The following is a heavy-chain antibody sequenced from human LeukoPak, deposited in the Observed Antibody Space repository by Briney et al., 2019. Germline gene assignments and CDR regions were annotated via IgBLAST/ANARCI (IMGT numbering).Heavy chain of an antibody. CDR3: ARDKNWDLEY. Sequence: ASVKVSCKTSGYTFTSYGISWMRQAPGQGLEWMGWISTYNGNTNYAQNLQGRVTMTTDTSTSTAYMELRSRKSDDTAVYYCARDKNWDLEYWGQGTLVTVSS. CDR2: ISTYNGNT. CDR1: GYTFTSYG. V-gene: IGHV1-18*01. D-gene: IGHD7-27*01. J-gene: IGHJ4*02.